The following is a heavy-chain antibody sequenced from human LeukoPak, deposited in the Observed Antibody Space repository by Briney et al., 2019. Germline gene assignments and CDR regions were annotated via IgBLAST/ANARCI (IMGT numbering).Heavy chain of an antibody. CDR2: ISGSGGST. CDR1: GFTFSSYA. J-gene: IGHJ4*02. V-gene: IGHV3-23*01. CDR3: AKGIVGAYDY. D-gene: IGHD1-26*01. Sequence: GGSLRLSFAASGFTFSSYAMSWVRQAPGKGLEWVSAISGSGGSTYYANSVKGRFTISRDNSKNTLYLQMNSLRAEDSAVYYCAKGIVGAYDYWGQGTLVTVSS.